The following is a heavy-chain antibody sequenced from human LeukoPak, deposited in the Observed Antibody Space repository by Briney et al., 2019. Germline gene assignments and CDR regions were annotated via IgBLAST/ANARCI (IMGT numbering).Heavy chain of an antibody. CDR3: ARVRSDYSSSSPPDY. V-gene: IGHV3-74*01. CDR1: GFTFSSHW. J-gene: IGHJ4*02. D-gene: IGHD6-6*01. CDR2: IDNGGSTT. Sequence: PGGSLRLSCAASGFTFSSHWMRWVRQAPGKGLVWVSRIDNGGSTTLYADSVRGRFIISRDNAKNTLYLQMNSLRPEDTAIYYCARVRSDYSSSSPPDYWGQGTPVTVSS.